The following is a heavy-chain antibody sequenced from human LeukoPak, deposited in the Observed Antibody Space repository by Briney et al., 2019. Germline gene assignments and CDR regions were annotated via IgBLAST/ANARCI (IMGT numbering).Heavy chain of an antibody. CDR2: ISGSGGST. CDR1: EFNFRGYT. D-gene: IGHD1-14*01. CDR3: AKPARTDAFDI. V-gene: IGHV3-23*01. Sequence: GGSLRLSCVASEFNFRGYTFNWVRQAPGKGLEWVSAISGSGGSTYYADSVKGRFTISRDNSKNTLYLQMNSLRAEDTAVYYCAKPARTDAFDIWGQGTMITVSS. J-gene: IGHJ3*02.